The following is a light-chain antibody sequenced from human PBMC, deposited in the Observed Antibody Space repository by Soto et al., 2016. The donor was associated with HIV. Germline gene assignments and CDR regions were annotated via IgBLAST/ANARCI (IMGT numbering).Light chain of an antibody. Sequence: SYVLTQSPSVSVAPGKTARIACGGNNIGSKSVHWYQQKPGQAPVLVVYDDSDRPSGIPERFSGSNSGNSATLTISRVEAGDEADYFCQAWDSSTNHVVFGGGTKLTVL. CDR1: NIGSKS. CDR3: QAWDSSTNHVV. J-gene: IGLJ2*01. CDR2: DDS. V-gene: IGLV3-21*03.